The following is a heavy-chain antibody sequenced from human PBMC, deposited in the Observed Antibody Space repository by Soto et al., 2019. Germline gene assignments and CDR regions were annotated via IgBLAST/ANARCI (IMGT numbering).Heavy chain of an antibody. Sequence: PSETLSLTCAASRASISTNNWWSSVRQPPGKGLEWIGEVYHSGSTNCNPSLKSRVTISIDKSKNQFSLRLTSMTAADTAVYYCAVPGAGDFDYWSQGTLVTVSS. CDR3: AVPGAGDFDY. V-gene: IGHV4-4*02. J-gene: IGHJ4*02. CDR1: RASISTNNW. CDR2: VYHSGST. D-gene: IGHD6-13*01.